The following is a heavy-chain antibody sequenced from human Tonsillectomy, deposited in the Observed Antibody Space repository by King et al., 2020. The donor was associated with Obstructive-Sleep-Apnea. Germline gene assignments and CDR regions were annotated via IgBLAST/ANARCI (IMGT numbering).Heavy chain of an antibody. Sequence: QLQESGPGLVKPSQTLSLICTVSGGSISSGDYYWSWIRQPPGKGLEWIGYIYYSGSTYYNPSLKSLGTISIDTSKNQFSLKLSSVTAADTAVYFFTRAVKTYYYDSSGLDYWGQGTLVTVPS. D-gene: IGHD3-22*01. J-gene: IGHJ4*02. CDR3: TRAVKTYYYDSSGLDY. CDR1: GGSISSGDYY. V-gene: IGHV4-30-4*01. CDR2: IYYSGST.